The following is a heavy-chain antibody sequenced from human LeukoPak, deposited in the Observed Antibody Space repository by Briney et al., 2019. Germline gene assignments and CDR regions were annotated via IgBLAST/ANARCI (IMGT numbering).Heavy chain of an antibody. CDR1: GGVFTTYA. CDR2: IIPFLGPT. V-gene: IGHV1-69*11. D-gene: IGHD2-21*01. J-gene: IGHJ4*02. Sequence: ASVKVSCKASGGVFTTYAVSWVRQAPGQGLEWMGSIIPFLGPTNYAQKFQGRVTITADEPTRTAYMELTYVRSDDTAVYYCTIIPNVILFTHYFEYWGQGTLVTVSS. CDR3: TIIPNVILFTHYFEY.